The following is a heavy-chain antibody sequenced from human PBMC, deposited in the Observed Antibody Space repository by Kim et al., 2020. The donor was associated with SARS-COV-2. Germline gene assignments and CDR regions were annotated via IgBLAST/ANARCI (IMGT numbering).Heavy chain of an antibody. Sequence: SETLSLTCTVSGVSLRSGGYYWIWIRQHPGKGPEYIGYIYYSGTTYYNPTLKSRLTTLQDMSKNHFSLKLTSVTAADTALYYCARSLGASMPTAHAFDIWGQGTMVTVSS. J-gene: IGHJ3*02. CDR3: ARSLGASMPTAHAFDI. V-gene: IGHV4-31*03. D-gene: IGHD3-16*01. CDR2: IYYSGTT. CDR1: GVSLRSGGYY.